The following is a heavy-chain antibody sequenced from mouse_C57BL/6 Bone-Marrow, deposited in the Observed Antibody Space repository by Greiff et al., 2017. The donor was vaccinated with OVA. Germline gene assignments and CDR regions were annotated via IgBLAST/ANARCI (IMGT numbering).Heavy chain of an antibody. CDR1: GYTFTSYW. V-gene: IGHV1-50*01. Sequence: QVQLQQPGAELVKPGASVKLSCKASGYTFTSYWMQWVKQRPGQGLEWIGEIDPSDSYTNYNQKFKGKATLTVDTSSSTAYMQLSSLTSEDSAVYYCARGGGYYYGSSYWYFDVWGTGTTVTVSS. CDR2: IDPSDSYT. J-gene: IGHJ1*03. CDR3: ARGGGYYYGSSYWYFDV. D-gene: IGHD1-1*01.